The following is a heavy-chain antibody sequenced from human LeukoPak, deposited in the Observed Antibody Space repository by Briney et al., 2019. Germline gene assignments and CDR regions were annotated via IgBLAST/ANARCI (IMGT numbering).Heavy chain of an antibody. CDR3: AREVLLWFRELYLGFDP. CDR1: GYTFTSYD. Sequence: ASVKVSCKASGYTFTSYDINWVRQATGQGLEWMGWMNPNSGNTGYAQKFQGRVTMTRNTSISTAYMELSSLRSEDTAVYYCAREVLLWFRELYLGFDPWGQGTLVTVSS. D-gene: IGHD3-10*01. V-gene: IGHV1-8*01. CDR2: MNPNSGNT. J-gene: IGHJ5*02.